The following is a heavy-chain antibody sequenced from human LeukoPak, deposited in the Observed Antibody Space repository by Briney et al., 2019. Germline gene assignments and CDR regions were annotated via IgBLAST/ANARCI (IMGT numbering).Heavy chain of an antibody. V-gene: IGHV3-30*02. D-gene: IGHD3-22*01. J-gene: IGHJ4*02. CDR2: IRYDGSNK. CDR1: GFTFSSYG. CDR3: ANPYYYDSSGYLDY. Sequence: GGSLRLSCAASGFTFSSYGMHWVRQAPGKGLEWVAFIRYDGSNKYYADSVKGRFTISRDNSKNTLYLQMNSLRAEDTAVYYCANPYYYDSSGYLDYWGQGTLVTVSS.